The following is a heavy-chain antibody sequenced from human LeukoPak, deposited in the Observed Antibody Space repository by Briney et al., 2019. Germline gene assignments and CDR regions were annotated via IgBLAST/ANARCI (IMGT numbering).Heavy chain of an antibody. J-gene: IGHJ4*02. V-gene: IGHV3-48*03. CDR1: GFSFSSYW. CDR2: ISSSGSTI. Sequence: PGGSLRLSCAASGFSFSSYWMSWVRQAPGKGLEWVSYISSSGSTIYYADSVKGRFTISRDNAKNSLYLQMNSLRAEDTAVYYCAREPAVAGTYDYWGQGTLVTVSS. CDR3: AREPAVAGTYDY. D-gene: IGHD6-19*01.